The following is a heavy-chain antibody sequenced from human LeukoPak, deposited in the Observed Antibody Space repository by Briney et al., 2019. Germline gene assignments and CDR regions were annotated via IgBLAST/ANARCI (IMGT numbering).Heavy chain of an antibody. Sequence: GESLRLSCAASGFTFSSYAMSWVRQAPGKGLEWVSGISTSGASTSNADSVKGRFTISRDNSKNTLYLQMNSPRAEDTAVYYCASPAEQLDPMWSAFDIWGQGTMVTVSS. D-gene: IGHD6-6*01. V-gene: IGHV3-23*01. J-gene: IGHJ3*02. CDR1: GFTFSSYA. CDR3: ASPAEQLDPMWSAFDI. CDR2: ISTSGAST.